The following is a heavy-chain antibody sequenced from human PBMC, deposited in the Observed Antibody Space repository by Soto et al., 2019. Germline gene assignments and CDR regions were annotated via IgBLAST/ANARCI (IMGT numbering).Heavy chain of an antibody. CDR2: IIPLFGTP. Sequence: VQLVQSGAEVKKPGSSLRVSCKASGDPVSNFGLNWVRQAPGQGLEWMGGIIPLFGTPDYAQKFQGRIRITADESTSTVYLDLTSLSSEDTAIYFCAKDRVTKLSFSAMDVWGQGTTVTVS. D-gene: IGHD4-17*01. J-gene: IGHJ6*02. V-gene: IGHV1-69*01. CDR3: AKDRVTKLSFSAMDV. CDR1: GDPVSNFG.